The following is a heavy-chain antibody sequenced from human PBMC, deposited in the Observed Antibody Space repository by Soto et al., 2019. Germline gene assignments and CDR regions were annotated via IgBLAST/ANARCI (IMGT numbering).Heavy chain of an antibody. J-gene: IGHJ4*02. Sequence: SETLSLTCVVSPDSINYQYWSWIRQPPGKGLDWIAYIYYNGEARYNPSLESRVTISVDTSKKQVSLQLRSVTAADTAIYFCAGGRLSGYESFDFWGQGTPVTVSS. CDR2: IYYNGEA. D-gene: IGHD5-12*01. CDR1: PDSINYQY. V-gene: IGHV4-59*11. CDR3: AGGRLSGYESFDF.